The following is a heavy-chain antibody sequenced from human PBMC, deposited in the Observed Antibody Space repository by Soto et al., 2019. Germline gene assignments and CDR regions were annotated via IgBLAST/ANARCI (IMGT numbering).Heavy chain of an antibody. Sequence: SVKVSCKASGGTFSSYAISWVRQAPGQGLEWMGGIIPIFGTATYAQKFQGRVTITADESTSTAYMELVSLRSEDTAVYYCARDQNTPYYYDSSGYPPLGFDPWGQGTLVTVSS. J-gene: IGHJ5*02. D-gene: IGHD3-22*01. CDR2: IIPIFGTA. CDR3: ARDQNTPYYYDSSGYPPLGFDP. CDR1: GGTFSSYA. V-gene: IGHV1-69*13.